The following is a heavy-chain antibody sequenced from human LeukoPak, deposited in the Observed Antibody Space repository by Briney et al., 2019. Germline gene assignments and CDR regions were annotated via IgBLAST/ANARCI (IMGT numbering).Heavy chain of an antibody. CDR2: IYHSGST. Sequence: SETLSLTCAVSGGSISSGGYSWSWIRQPPGKGLEWIGYIYHSGSTYYNPSLKSRVTISVDRSKNQFSLKLSSVTAADTAVYYCARDKLRFGEPEFDYWGQGTLVTVSS. CDR3: ARDKLRFGEPEFDY. D-gene: IGHD3-10*01. V-gene: IGHV4-30-2*01. J-gene: IGHJ4*02. CDR1: GGSISSGGYS.